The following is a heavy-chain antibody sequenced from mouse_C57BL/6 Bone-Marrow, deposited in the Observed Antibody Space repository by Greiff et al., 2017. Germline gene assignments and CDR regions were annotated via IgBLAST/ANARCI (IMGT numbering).Heavy chain of an antibody. CDR3: ARSRVTAFYYLDY. J-gene: IGHJ2*01. CDR2: INPGSGGT. CDR1: GYAFTNYL. Sequence: VQLQQSGAELVRPGTSVKVSCKASGYAFTNYLIEWVKQRPGQGLEWIGVINPGSGGTNYNAKFQGKATLTADTSSSPAYLPLSSLTSEDAAVYCCARSRVTAFYYLDYWGQGTTLTVSS. D-gene: IGHD2-2*01. V-gene: IGHV1-54*01.